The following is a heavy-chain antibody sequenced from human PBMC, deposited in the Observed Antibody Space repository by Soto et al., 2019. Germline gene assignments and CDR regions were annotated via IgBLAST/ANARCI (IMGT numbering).Heavy chain of an antibody. J-gene: IGHJ4*02. CDR1: GGSISSSDYY. CDR3: ACSSGTYSRF. CDR2: FYYSGST. D-gene: IGHD1-26*01. V-gene: IGHV4-39*01. Sequence: SETLSLTCTVSGGSISSSDYYWGWIRQPPGKGLEWIGSFYYSGSTYYNPSLKSRVTISVDTSRDQFSLKVNSVTAADTAVYFCACSSGTYSRFWGQGTLVTVSS.